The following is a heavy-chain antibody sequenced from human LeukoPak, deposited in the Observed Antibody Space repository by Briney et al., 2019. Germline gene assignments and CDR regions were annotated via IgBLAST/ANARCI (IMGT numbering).Heavy chain of an antibody. CDR1: GFTFSSYA. J-gene: IGHJ6*02. D-gene: IGHD3-22*01. V-gene: IGHV3-30-3*01. CDR2: ISYDGTNK. Sequence: LGGSLRLSCAASGFTFSSYAIHWVRQAPGKGLEWVAVISYDGTNKYYADSVKGRFTISRDNSKNTLYLQMNSLRAEDTAVYYCARDEGPMIVVVITTGMDVWGQGTTVTVSS. CDR3: ARDEGPMIVVVITTGMDV.